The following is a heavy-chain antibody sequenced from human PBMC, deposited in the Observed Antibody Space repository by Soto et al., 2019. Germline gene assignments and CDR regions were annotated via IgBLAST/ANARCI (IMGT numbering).Heavy chain of an antibody. D-gene: IGHD2-15*01. J-gene: IGHJ3*02. CDR3: AREYCSGGSCYLNAFDI. V-gene: IGHV1-69*04. CDR2: IIPILGIA. CDR1: GGTFSSYT. Sequence: GASVKVSCKASGGTFSSYTISWVRQAPGQGLEWMGRIIPILGIANYAQKFQGRVTITADKSTSTAYMELSSLRSEDTAVYYCAREYCSGGSCYLNAFDIWGQGTMVTVSS.